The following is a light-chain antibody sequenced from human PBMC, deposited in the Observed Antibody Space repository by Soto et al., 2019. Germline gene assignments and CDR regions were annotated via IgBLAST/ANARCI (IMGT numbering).Light chain of an antibody. CDR1: NIGSKS. CDR3: QVWDSSSDHVV. Sequence: SYELTQPPSVSVAPGKTARLTCGGNNIGSKSVHWYQQKPGQAPVLVIYYDSDRPSGMPERFSGSNSGNTATLTISRVEAGDEADYYCQVWDSSSDHVVFGGGTELTVL. CDR2: YDS. V-gene: IGLV3-21*04. J-gene: IGLJ2*01.